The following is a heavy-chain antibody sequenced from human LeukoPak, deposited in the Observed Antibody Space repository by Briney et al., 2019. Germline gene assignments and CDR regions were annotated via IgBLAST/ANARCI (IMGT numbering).Heavy chain of an antibody. J-gene: IGHJ4*02. CDR2: ISGPGSTT. Sequence: GGSLRLSCAASGFTFSGYAMTWVRQAPGKGLEWVATISGPGSTTYYADSVQGRFTISRDNSQNTLYLQMNSLRAEDTAIYYCAKGLLTKTHGISWDPFDSWGQGTLVSVSS. CDR1: GFTFSGYA. V-gene: IGHV3-23*01. D-gene: IGHD6-13*01. CDR3: AKGLLTKTHGISWDPFDS.